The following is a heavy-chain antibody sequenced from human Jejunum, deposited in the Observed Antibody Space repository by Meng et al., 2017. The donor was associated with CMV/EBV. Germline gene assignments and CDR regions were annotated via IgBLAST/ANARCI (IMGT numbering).Heavy chain of an antibody. D-gene: IGHD3-9*01. J-gene: IGHJ4*02. CDR3: ARDLKYHFDPSIY. Sequence: QLEHSGAEEQKPGASEENSCTESGYTLPHYGISWVRQAPEQSLEWMGWIRAHDDTINFAQKFQGRLTMTTDTSTSTAYIELRSLRSDDTAVYYCARDLKYHFDPSIYWGQGTLVTVSS. CDR1: GYTLPHYG. CDR2: IRAHDDTI. V-gene: IGHV1-18*01.